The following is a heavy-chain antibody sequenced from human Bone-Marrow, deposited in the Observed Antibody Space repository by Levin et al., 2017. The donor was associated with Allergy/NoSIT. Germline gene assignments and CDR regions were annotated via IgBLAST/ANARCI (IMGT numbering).Heavy chain of an antibody. V-gene: IGHV3-66*01. Sequence: LSLTCAASGFSVSSTYMHWVRQAPGKGLEWVSVLYSTGNTYYADTVKDRFTISRDNSKNTLFLDMNNLRVDDTAIYYCARGFADDYWGQGTLVAVS. CDR1: GFSVSSTY. CDR3: ARGFADDY. D-gene: IGHD3-3*01. J-gene: IGHJ4*02. CDR2: LYSTGNT.